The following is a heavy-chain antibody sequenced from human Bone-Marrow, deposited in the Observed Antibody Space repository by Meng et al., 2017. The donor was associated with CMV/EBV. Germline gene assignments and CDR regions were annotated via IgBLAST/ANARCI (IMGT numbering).Heavy chain of an antibody. CDR2: INSDGSST. D-gene: IGHD5-12*01. CDR3: ARDIVAGYYYYGMDV. J-gene: IGHJ6*02. Sequence: GGSLRLSCAASGFTFSSYWMHWVRQAPGKGLVWVSRINSDGSSTSYADSVKGRFTISRDNAKNTLYLQINSLRAEDTAVYFCARDIVAGYYYYGMDVWGQGTTVTVSS. CDR1: GFTFSSYW. V-gene: IGHV3-74*01.